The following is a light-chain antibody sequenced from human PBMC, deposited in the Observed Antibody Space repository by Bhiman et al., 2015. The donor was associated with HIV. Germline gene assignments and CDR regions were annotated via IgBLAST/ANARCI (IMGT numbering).Light chain of an antibody. CDR3: QSYDANNHWV. Sequence: SYELTQPPSVSVSPGQTARITCSGDALPKEYAYWYQQKPGQAPVLVIYKDTERPSGIPERFSGSIDSSSNSASLTISGLQTDDEADYYCQSYDANNHWVFGGGTKLTVL. J-gene: IGLJ3*02. CDR2: KDT. CDR1: ALPKEY. V-gene: IGLV3-25*03.